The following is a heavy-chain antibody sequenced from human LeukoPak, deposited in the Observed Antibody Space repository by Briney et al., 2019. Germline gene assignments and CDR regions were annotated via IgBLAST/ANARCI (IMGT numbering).Heavy chain of an antibody. J-gene: IGHJ6*02. CDR2: INPNSGGT. Sequence: ASVKVSCKASGYSFTGHYMHWVRQAPGQGLEWMGWINPNSGGTNYAQKFQGRVTMTRDTSISTAYMELSRLRSDDTAVYYCARDLDYGSGSYYNPLYYYYYYGMDVWGQGTTVTVSS. V-gene: IGHV1-2*02. CDR3: ARDLDYGSGSYYNPLYYYYYYGMDV. D-gene: IGHD3-10*01. CDR1: GYSFTGHY.